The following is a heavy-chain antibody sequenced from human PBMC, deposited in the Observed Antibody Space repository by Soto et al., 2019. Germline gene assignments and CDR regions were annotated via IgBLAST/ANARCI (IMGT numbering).Heavy chain of an antibody. J-gene: IGHJ4*02. V-gene: IGHV1-24*01. CDR3: ATLPYYYDSSGLTAIFDY. CDR1: GYTLTELS. Sequence: ASVKVSCKVSGYTLTELSMHWVRQAPGKGLEWMGGFDPEDGETIYAQKFQGRVTMTEDTSTDTAYMELSSLRSEDTAVYYCATLPYYYDSSGLTAIFDYWGQGTLVTVSS. D-gene: IGHD3-22*01. CDR2: FDPEDGET.